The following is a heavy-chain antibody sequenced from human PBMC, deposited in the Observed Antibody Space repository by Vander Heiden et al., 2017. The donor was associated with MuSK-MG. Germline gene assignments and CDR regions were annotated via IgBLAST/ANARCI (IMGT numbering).Heavy chain of an antibody. V-gene: IGHV3-23*01. CDR1: GFTFSSLA. J-gene: IGHJ5*02. Sequence: VQLLASGVHLVQPGGSLRLSCAASGFTFSSLAMNWVRHSPGKGLEWVSGVSANGGRTFYADSVKGRFTISRDNSMNTLYLQMDSLTAEDTAIYFCAKGRKTPKTAPLGWFDPWGQGTLVTVSP. CDR3: AKGRKTPKTAPLGWFDP. CDR2: VSANGGRT. D-gene: IGHD1-26*01.